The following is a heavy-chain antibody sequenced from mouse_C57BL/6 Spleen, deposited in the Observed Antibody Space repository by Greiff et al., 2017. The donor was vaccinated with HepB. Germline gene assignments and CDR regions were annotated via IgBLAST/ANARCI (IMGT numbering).Heavy chain of an antibody. CDR2: INPGSGGT. J-gene: IGHJ2*01. D-gene: IGHD1-1*02. CDR3: ERYGPQGFDY. V-gene: IGHV1-54*01. Sequence: VQLQQSGAELVRPGTSVKVSCKASGYAFTNYLIEWVKQRPGQGLEWIGVINPGSGGTNYNEKFKGKATLTADKSSSTAYMQLSSLTSEDSAVYFCERYGPQGFDYWGQGTTLTVSS. CDR1: GYAFTNYL.